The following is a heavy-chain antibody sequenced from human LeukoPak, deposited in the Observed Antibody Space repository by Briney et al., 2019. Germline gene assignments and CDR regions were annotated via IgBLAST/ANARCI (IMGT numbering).Heavy chain of an antibody. Sequence: GESLKISCTGSGYSFTSYWIGWVRQMPGKGMEWLGIIYTGDSDTRYSPSFQGQVTISADKSISTAYLQWSSLKASDTAMYYCARGGGDIVVVPAAPWRINWFDPWGQGTLVTVSS. CDR1: GYSFTSYW. V-gene: IGHV5-51*01. CDR2: IYTGDSDT. CDR3: ARGGGDIVVVPAAPWRINWFDP. J-gene: IGHJ5*02. D-gene: IGHD2-2*01.